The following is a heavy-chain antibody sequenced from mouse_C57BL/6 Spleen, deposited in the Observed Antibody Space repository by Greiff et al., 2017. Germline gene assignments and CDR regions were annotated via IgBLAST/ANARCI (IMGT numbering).Heavy chain of an antibody. CDR3: ARSLYYYGSSYPAWFAY. V-gene: IGHV1-64*01. J-gene: IGHJ3*01. CDR2: IHPNSGST. CDR1: GYTFTSYW. D-gene: IGHD1-1*01. Sequence: QVQLQQPGAELVKPGASVKLSCKASGYTFTSYWMHWVKQRPGQGLVWIGMIHPNSGSTNYNEKFKSKATLTVDKSSSTAYMQLSSLTSEDSAVYYCARSLYYYGSSYPAWFAYWGQGTLVTVSA.